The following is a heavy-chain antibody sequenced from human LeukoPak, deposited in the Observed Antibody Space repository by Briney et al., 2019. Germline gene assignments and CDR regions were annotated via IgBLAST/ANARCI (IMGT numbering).Heavy chain of an antibody. V-gene: IGHV4-39*07. J-gene: IGHJ4*02. Sequence: SETLSLTGTVSGGSISNGDYYWGWIRQPPGKGLEWIGSIYYSGSTYYNPSLKSRVTISVDTSKNQFSLKLSSVTAADTAVYYCARDDGSRLLYDSSGYYYDWGQGTLVTVSS. CDR3: ARDDGSRLLYDSSGYYYD. CDR1: GGSISNGDYY. D-gene: IGHD3-22*01. CDR2: IYYSGST.